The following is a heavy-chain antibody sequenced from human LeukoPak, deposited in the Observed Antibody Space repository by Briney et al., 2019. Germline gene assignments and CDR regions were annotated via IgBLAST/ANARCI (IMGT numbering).Heavy chain of an antibody. CDR2: INPTGSTR. Sequence: GGSLRLSCAASGFTLSYYSMNWVRQAPGQGLEWIAYINPTGSTRHYADSVRGRFTASRDNAERSLYLQMNSLRADDTAVYYCARGEDWLDYWGQGTLVAVSS. CDR1: GFTLSYYS. CDR3: ARGEDWLDY. J-gene: IGHJ4*02. V-gene: IGHV3-48*04. D-gene: IGHD3-9*01.